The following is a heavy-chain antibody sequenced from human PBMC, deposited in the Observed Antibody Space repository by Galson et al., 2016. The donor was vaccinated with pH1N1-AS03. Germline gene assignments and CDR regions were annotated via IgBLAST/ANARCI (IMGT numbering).Heavy chain of an antibody. J-gene: IGHJ6*02. CDR2: IKQDGSEK. V-gene: IGHV3-7*01. Sequence: SLRLSCAASGFTFSGYWMGWVRQAPGKGLEWVAHIKQDGSEKYYVDSVKGRFTISRDNAKNSLYLQMSSLRAEDTAVYYCARVPYSYGMDVWGQGTTGTVSS. CDR1: GFTFSGYW. CDR3: ARVPYSYGMDV.